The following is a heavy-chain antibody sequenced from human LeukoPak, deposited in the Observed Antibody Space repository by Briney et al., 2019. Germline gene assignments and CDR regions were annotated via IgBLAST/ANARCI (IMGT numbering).Heavy chain of an antibody. J-gene: IGHJ5*01. CDR1: GFSLSTSGVG. V-gene: IGHV2-5*01. CDR2: IYWNDDE. D-gene: IGHD5-12*01. CDR3: VHSPRYSDYDSANWFDS. Sequence: KESGPTLVKPTQTLTLTCTFSGFSLSTSGVGVGWIRQPPGKALEWLGFIYWNDDERCSPSLKSSLRITKDTSQSQVVVTMTKMDPVDTATYYCVHSPRYSDYDSANWFDSWGQGTLVTVSS.